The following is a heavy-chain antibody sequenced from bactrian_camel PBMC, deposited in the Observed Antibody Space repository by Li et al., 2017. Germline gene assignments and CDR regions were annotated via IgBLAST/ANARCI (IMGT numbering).Heavy chain of an antibody. J-gene: IGHJ4*01. CDR2: IDTDGST. D-gene: IGHD2*01. V-gene: IGHV3S6*01. Sequence: QVQLVESGGGSVQSGGSLRLPCAASDHTSSGYCMTWFRQAPGKEREGVACIDTDGSTFYADSVKGRFTISRDNAKNTLYLQMNNLRPEDTGVYYCAASSTRWCGSSFLQRDYNYWGQGTQVTVS. CDR3: AASSTRWCGSSFLQRDYNY. CDR1: DHTSSGYC.